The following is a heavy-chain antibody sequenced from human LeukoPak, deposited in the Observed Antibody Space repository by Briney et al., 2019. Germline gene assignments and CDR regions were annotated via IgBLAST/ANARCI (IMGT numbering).Heavy chain of an antibody. CDR1: GFTFSSYS. V-gene: IGHV3-21*01. D-gene: IGHD6-13*01. CDR3: ASHLLDSSNWSFHGN. CDR2: ISSSSSYI. Sequence: GGSLRLSCAASGFTFSSYSMNWVRQAPGKGLEWVSSISSSSSYIYYADSVKGRFTISRDNAKNSLYLQMNSLRAEDTAVYYCASHLLDSSNWSFHGNWGQGTLVTVSS. J-gene: IGHJ4*02.